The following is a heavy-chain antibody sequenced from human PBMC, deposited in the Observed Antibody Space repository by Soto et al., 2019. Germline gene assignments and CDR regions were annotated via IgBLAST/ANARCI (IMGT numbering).Heavy chain of an antibody. CDR3: ARLETSD. J-gene: IGHJ4*02. Sequence: PSETLSLTCTVSGGSISSSSYYWGWIRQPPGKGLEWIGSIYYSGSTYYNPSLKSRVTISVDTSKNQFSLKLSSVTAADTAVYYCARLETSDWGQGTLVTVSS. CDR2: IYYSGST. D-gene: IGHD1-26*01. CDR1: GGSISSSSYY. V-gene: IGHV4-39*01.